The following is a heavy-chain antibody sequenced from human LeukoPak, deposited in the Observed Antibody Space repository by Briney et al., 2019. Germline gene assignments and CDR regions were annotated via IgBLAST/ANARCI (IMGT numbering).Heavy chain of an antibody. CDR1: GDSFSSHSAA. Sequence: SQTLSLTCAISGDSFSSHSAAWNWIRQSPSRGLEWLGRTYYRSKWFNDYAVSVKSRLTINADTSKNQFSLQLNSVSPEDTAVYYCARDSDYYASGTCYRVGFDPWGQGTLVTVSS. V-gene: IGHV6-1*01. CDR2: TYYRSKWFN. CDR3: ARDSDYYASGTCYRVGFDP. D-gene: IGHD3-10*01. J-gene: IGHJ5*02.